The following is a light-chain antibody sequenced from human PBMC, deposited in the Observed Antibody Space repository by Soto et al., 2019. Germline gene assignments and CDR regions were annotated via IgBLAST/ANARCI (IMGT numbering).Light chain of an antibody. CDR3: QQYCSYSWT. CDR2: GAS. CDR1: QSVLYSSSNKNY. Sequence: DIVMTQSPDSLAVSLGERPTINCRSSQSVLYSSSNKNYLAWYQQKPGQPPKLLIYGASTRESGVPYRFSGSGSGTDFTLTISSLQAEDVAGYYCQQYCSYSWTFGQGTKVEIK. V-gene: IGKV4-1*01. J-gene: IGKJ1*01.